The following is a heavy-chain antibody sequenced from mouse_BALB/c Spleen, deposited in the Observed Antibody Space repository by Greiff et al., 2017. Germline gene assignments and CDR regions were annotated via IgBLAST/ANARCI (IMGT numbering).Heavy chain of an antibody. CDR3: ARQRRSTYDYDPFAY. CDR2: ISSGGSYT. V-gene: IGHV5-6*01. D-gene: IGHD2-4*01. CDR1: GFTFSSYG. J-gene: IGHJ3*01. Sequence: EVKLMESGGDLVKPGGSLKLSCAASGFTFSSYGMSWVRQTPDKRLEWVATISSGGSYTYYPDSVKGRFTISRDNAKNTLYLQMSSLKSEDTAMYYCARQRRSTYDYDPFAYWGQGTLVTVSA.